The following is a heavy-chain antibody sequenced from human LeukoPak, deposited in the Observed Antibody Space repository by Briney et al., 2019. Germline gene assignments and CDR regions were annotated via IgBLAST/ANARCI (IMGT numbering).Heavy chain of an antibody. CDR2: IIPIFGTA. Sequence: ASVKVSCKASGGTFSSYAISWVRQAPGQGLEWMGRIIPIFGTANYAQKFQGRVTITTDESTSTAYMELSSLRSEDTAVYYCARFRGLEPYYYDSSGYGDAFDIWGQGTMVTVSS. CDR3: ARFRGLEPYYYDSSGYGDAFDI. CDR1: GGTFSSYA. V-gene: IGHV1-69*05. D-gene: IGHD3-22*01. J-gene: IGHJ3*02.